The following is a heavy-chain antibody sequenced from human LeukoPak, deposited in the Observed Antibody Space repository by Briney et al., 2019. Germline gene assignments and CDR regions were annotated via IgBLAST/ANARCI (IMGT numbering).Heavy chain of an antibody. Sequence: QTGGSLRLSCAASGFTFSSYAMSWVRQAPGKGLEWVSGINWNGGSTGYADSVEGRFTISRDNAKNSLYLQMNSLRAEDTALYHCARGVYSSGWYQLRFDPWAREPWSPSPQ. J-gene: IGHJ5*02. CDR3: ARGVYSSGWYQLRFDP. CDR2: INWNGGST. CDR1: GFTFSSYA. V-gene: IGHV3-20*01. D-gene: IGHD6-19*01.